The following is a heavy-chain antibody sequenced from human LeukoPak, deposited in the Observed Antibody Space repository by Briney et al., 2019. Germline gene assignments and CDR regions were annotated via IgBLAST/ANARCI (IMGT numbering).Heavy chain of an antibody. Sequence: ASVKVSCKASGYTFTGYYMHWVRQAPGQGLEWMVWINPNSGGTNYAQKFQCRVTMTRDTSISTAYMELSRLSSDDTAVYYCARCDSGSYYLLGYWGQGTLVTVSS. CDR3: ARCDSGSYYLLGY. CDR1: GYTFTGYY. J-gene: IGHJ4*02. D-gene: IGHD1-26*01. V-gene: IGHV1-2*02. CDR2: INPNSGGT.